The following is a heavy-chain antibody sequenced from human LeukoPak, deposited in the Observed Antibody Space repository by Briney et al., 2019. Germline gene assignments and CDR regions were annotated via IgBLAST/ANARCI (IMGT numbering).Heavy chain of an antibody. CDR1: GGSLSSVTYY. CDR3: ARGRSNGWFY. Sequence: SETLSLTCTVSGGSLSSVTYYWSWVRQPAGKGLEWIGHIYTSGSTKYNPSLKSRVTISVDTSKNQFSLQLSSVTAADTAVYYCARGRSNGWFYWGQGTLVTVSS. J-gene: IGHJ4*02. D-gene: IGHD2-8*01. V-gene: IGHV4-61*09. CDR2: IYTSGST.